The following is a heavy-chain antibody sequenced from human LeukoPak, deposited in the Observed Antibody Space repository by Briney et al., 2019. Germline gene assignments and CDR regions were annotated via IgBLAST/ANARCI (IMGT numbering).Heavy chain of an antibody. J-gene: IGHJ4*02. D-gene: IGHD5-18*01. V-gene: IGHV4-38-2*02. Sequence: SETLSLTCTVSGYSISSGYYWGWIRQPPGRGLEWIGSIYHSGSTYYNPSLKSRVTISVDTSKNQFSLKVSSVTAADTAVYYCASLDTAMVKGFDYWGQGTLVTVSS. CDR1: GYSISSGYY. CDR2: IYHSGST. CDR3: ASLDTAMVKGFDY.